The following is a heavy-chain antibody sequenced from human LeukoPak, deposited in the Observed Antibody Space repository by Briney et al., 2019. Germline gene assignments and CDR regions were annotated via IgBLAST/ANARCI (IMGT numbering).Heavy chain of an antibody. CDR2: INPNSGGT. D-gene: IGHD6-19*01. CDR1: GYTFTSYG. CDR3: AREEIAVAGTFDY. V-gene: IGHV1-2*02. J-gene: IGHJ4*02. Sequence: ASVKVSCKASGYTFTSYGISWVRQAPGQGLEWMGWINPNSGGTNYAQKFQGRVTMTRDTSISTAYMELSRLRSDDTAVYYCAREEIAVAGTFDYWGQGTLVTVSS.